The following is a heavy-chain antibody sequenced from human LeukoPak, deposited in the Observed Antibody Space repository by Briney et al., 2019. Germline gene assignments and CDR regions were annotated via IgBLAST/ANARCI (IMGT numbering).Heavy chain of an antibody. Sequence: ASVKVSCKASGYTFTSYYMHWVRQAPGQGLEWMGIINPSGGSTSYAQKFQGRVTMTRDTSTSTVYMELSSLRSDDTAMYYCAREAEADEGEPAIKGLDPWDQGTLVTVSS. CDR3: AREAEADEGEPAIKGLDP. D-gene: IGHD2-21*02. J-gene: IGHJ5*02. CDR2: INPSGGST. CDR1: GYTFTSYY. V-gene: IGHV1-46*01.